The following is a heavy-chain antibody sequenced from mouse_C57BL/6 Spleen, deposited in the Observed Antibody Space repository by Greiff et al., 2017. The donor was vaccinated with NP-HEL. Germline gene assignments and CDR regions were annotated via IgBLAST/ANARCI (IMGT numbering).Heavy chain of an antibody. CDR2: SRNKANDYTS. Sequence: EVNVVESGGGLVQSGRSLRLSCATSGFTFSDFYMEWVRQAPGKGLEWIAASRNKANDYTSEYSASVKGRFIVSRDTSQSILYRQMNALRAEDTAIYYCARDAFSYYAMDYWGQGTSVTVSP. J-gene: IGHJ4*01. CDR1: GFTFSDFY. CDR3: ARDAFSYYAMDY. V-gene: IGHV7-1*01.